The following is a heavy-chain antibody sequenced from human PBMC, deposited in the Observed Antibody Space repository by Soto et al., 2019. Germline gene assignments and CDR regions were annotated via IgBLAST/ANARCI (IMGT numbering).Heavy chain of an antibody. V-gene: IGHV3-30*18. CDR1: GFTFSSYG. CDR2: ISYDGINK. CDR3: AKSMYNWNDGFFDY. Sequence: GGSLRLCCAASGFTFSSYGMHWVRQAPGKGLEWVAIISYDGINKYYANSVKGRFTISRDNSKNTLYLQMNSLRAEDTAVYYCAKSMYNWNDGFFDYWRHGTLVTVSS. D-gene: IGHD1-1*01. J-gene: IGHJ4*01.